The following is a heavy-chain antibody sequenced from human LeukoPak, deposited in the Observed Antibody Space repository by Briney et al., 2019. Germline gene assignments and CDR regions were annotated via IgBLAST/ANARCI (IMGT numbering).Heavy chain of an antibody. CDR2: IYYSGST. CDR3: ARTQYCTNGVCSYAGLDY. CDR1: GGSISSSSYY. J-gene: IGHJ4*02. D-gene: IGHD2-8*01. Sequence: SETLSLTCTVSGGSISSSSYYWGWIRQPPGKGLEWIGSIYYSGSTYYNPSLKSRVTISVDTSKNQFSLKLSSVTAADTAVYYCARTQYCTNGVCSYAGLDYWGQGTLVAVSS. V-gene: IGHV4-39*07.